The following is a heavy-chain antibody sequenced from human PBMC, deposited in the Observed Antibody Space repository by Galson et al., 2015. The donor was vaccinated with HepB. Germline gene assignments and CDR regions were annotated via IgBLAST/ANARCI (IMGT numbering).Heavy chain of an antibody. CDR2: IIPIFDTT. J-gene: IGHJ4*02. Sequence: SVKVSCKASGGTFSSYAISWVRQAPGQGLEWMRGIIPIFDTTSYAQKFQGRLTITADESTSTAYMELSSLTSEDTAVYYCARGSLTTIRNYFDYWGQGTLVTVAS. V-gene: IGHV1-69*13. D-gene: IGHD4-11*01. CDR3: ARGSLTTIRNYFDY. CDR1: GGTFSSYA.